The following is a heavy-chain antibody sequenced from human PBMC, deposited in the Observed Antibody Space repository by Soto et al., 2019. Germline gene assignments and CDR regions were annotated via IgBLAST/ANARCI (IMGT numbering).Heavy chain of an antibody. CDR1: GFTLDDYA. CDR2: ISWNSGSI. V-gene: IGHV3-9*01. J-gene: IGHJ5*02. D-gene: IGHD6-19*01. Sequence: EVQLVESGGGLVQPGRSLRLSCAASGFTLDDYAMHWVRQNPEKGLEWGAGISWNSGSIGYADSVKGRFTISRDNAKNSLYLQMNSLRAEDTALYYCGKDLDSSGLGWFDPWGQGTLVTVSS. CDR3: GKDLDSSGLGWFDP.